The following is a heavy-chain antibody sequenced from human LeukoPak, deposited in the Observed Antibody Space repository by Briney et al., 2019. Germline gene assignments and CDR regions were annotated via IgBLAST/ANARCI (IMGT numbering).Heavy chain of an antibody. V-gene: IGHV3-11*06. D-gene: IGHD2-2*01. CDR3: ARAEVVPAAFYWYFDL. CDR2: ISSSSSYT. Sequence: GGSLRLSCAASGFTFSDYYMSWIRQAPGKGLEWVSYISSSSSYTNYADSVKGRFTISRDNAKNSLYLQMNSLRAEDTAVYYCARAEVVPAAFYWYFDLWGRGTLSLSPQ. J-gene: IGHJ2*01. CDR1: GFTFSDYY.